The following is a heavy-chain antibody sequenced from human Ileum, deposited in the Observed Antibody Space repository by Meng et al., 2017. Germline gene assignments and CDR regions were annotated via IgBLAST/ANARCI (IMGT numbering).Heavy chain of an antibody. V-gene: IGHV3-21*02. CDR3: ANELRYYFEY. CDR2: ITSSGRFI. CDR1: GFSFSTYT. Sequence: EVLLVESGGGLVKPGRSLRLSCAASGFSFSTYTMHWVRQAPGKGLEWVSSITSSGRFIFYADSVKGRFTIFRDNAKSSLYLQMNSLRDGDTAVYYCANELRYYFEYWGQGALVTVSS. J-gene: IGHJ4*02. D-gene: IGHD4-23*01.